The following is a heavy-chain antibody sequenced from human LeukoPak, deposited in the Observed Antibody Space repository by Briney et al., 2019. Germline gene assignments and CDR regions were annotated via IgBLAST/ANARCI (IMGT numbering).Heavy chain of an antibody. J-gene: IGHJ4*02. CDR3: ARPNLYSSSDLDY. CDR2: IYPGDSDT. Sequence: GASVKISCKGSGYTFTSYWIGWVRQMPGQGLEWMGIIYPGDSDTRYSPSFQGQVTISADKSISTAYLQWSNLKASDTAIYYCARPNLYSSSDLDYWGQGTLVTVSS. V-gene: IGHV5-51*01. CDR1: GYTFTSYW. D-gene: IGHD6-6*01.